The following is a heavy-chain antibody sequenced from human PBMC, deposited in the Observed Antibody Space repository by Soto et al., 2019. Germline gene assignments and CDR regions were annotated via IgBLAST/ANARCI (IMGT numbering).Heavy chain of an antibody. V-gene: IGHV1-18*01. Sequence: KTPGQGLEWMGWVSAYDGDTTYAQNLQARVTLTIDSYTTTAYMELRSLRSDDTAVYYCARDRPYSIGWEPSDHWRQVSLVTVS. CDR3: ARDRPYSIGWEPSDH. CDR2: VSAYDGDT. J-gene: IGHJ1*01. D-gene: IGHD6-25*01.